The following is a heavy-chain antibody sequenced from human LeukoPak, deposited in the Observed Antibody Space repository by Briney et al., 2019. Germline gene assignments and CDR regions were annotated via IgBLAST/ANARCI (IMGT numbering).Heavy chain of an antibody. CDR2: ISGSGGST. J-gene: IGHJ4*02. Sequence: GGSLRLSCAASGFTFSSYAMSWVRQAPGKGLGWASAISGSGGSTYYADSVKGRFTISRDNSKNTLYLQMNSLRAEDTAVYYCAKDAVLRYFDWLPLDYWGQGTLVTVSS. CDR1: GFTFSSYA. V-gene: IGHV3-23*01. D-gene: IGHD3-9*01. CDR3: AKDAVLRYFDWLPLDY.